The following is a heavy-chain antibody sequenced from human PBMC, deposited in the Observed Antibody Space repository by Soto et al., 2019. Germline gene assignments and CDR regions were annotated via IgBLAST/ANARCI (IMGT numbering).Heavy chain of an antibody. Sequence: GGSLRLSCAASGFTFSSYGMHWVRQAPGKGLEWVAVISYDGSNKYYADSVKGRFTISRDNSKNTLYLQMNSLRAEDTAVYYCAKSPLAGYSNYVYWFDPWGQGTLVTVSS. CDR2: ISYDGSNK. J-gene: IGHJ5*02. D-gene: IGHD4-4*01. CDR3: AKSPLAGYSNYVYWFDP. V-gene: IGHV3-30*18. CDR1: GFTFSSYG.